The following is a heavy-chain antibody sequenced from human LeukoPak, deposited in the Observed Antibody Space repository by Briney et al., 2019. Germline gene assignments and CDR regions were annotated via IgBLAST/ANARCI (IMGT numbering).Heavy chain of an antibody. V-gene: IGHV3-9*01. CDR1: GFTFDDYA. D-gene: IGHD6-13*01. CDR2: ISWNSGSI. Sequence: PGGSLRLSCAASGFTFDDYAMHWVRQAPGKGLEWVSGISWNSGSIGYADSVKGRFTISRDNAKNSLYLQMNSLRAEDTAVYYCASPINYSSSWYKVPSNWFDPWGQGTLVTVSS. J-gene: IGHJ5*02. CDR3: ASPINYSSSWYKVPSNWFDP.